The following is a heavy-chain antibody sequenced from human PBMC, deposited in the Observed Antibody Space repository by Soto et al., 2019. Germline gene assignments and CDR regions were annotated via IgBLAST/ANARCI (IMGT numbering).Heavy chain of an antibody. Sequence: SETLCLTCTVSGDSISTRSNYWAWIRQPPGKGLEWIGSIYYTGGTYYNPSLKSRVTLFLDTSKNQFSLNLNSVTAADTAVYYCAREGPPIRAHNPPEYFQHWGQGTPVTVS. CDR3: AREGPPIRAHNPPEYFQH. CDR1: GDSISTRSNY. V-gene: IGHV4-39*02. CDR2: IYYTGGT. J-gene: IGHJ1*01.